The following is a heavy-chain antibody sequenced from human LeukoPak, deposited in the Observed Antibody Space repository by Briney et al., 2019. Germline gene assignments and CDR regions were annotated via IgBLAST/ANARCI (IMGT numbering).Heavy chain of an antibody. CDR3: TRNPGIIFGFRYSDL. V-gene: IGHV4-34*01. CDR2: IYYSGST. D-gene: IGHD3/OR15-3a*01. J-gene: IGHJ2*01. Sequence: SETLSLTCAVYGGSFSGYYWSWIRRPPGKGLEWIGTIYYSGSTYYNPSLKSRVTISVETSKNQFSLKLSSVTAADTAVYYCTRNPGIIFGFRYSDLWGRGTLVTVSS. CDR1: GGSFSGYY.